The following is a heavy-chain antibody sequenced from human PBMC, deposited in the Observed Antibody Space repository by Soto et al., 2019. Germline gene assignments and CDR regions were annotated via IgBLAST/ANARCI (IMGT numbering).Heavy chain of an antibody. Sequence: GASVKVSCKASGGTFSSYAISWVRQAPGQGLEWMGGIIPIFGTANYAQKFQGRVTITADESTSTAYMELSSLRSEDTAVYYCAIHPAASSSSADYYYGMDVWGQGTTVTVSS. CDR2: IIPIFGTA. CDR3: AIHPAASSSSADYYYGMDV. J-gene: IGHJ6*02. D-gene: IGHD6-6*01. V-gene: IGHV1-69*13. CDR1: GGTFSSYA.